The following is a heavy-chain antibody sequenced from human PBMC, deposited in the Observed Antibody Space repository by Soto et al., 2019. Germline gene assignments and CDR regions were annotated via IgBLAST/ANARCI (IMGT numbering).Heavy chain of an antibody. CDR1: GYSISSSNW. D-gene: IGHD2-21*02. Sequence: PSETLSLTCAVSGYSISSSNWWGWIRQPPGKGLEWIGYIYYSGSTYYNPSLKSRVTMSVETSKNQFSLKLSSVTAVDTAVYYCARTPSGAYCGGDCPPPENWFDPWGQGTLVTVSS. CDR3: ARTPSGAYCGGDCPPPENWFDP. J-gene: IGHJ5*02. V-gene: IGHV4-28*01. CDR2: IYYSGST.